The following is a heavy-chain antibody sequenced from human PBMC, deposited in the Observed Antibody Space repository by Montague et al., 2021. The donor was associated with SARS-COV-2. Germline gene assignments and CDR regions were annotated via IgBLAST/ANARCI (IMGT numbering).Heavy chain of an antibody. D-gene: IGHD2-15*01. CDR2: IVVGSGNT. J-gene: IGHJ3*02. CDR1: GFTFTSSA. V-gene: IGHV1-58*01. Sequence: SVKVSCKASGFTFTSSAVQWVRQARGQRLEWIGWIVVGSGNTNYAQKFQERVTITRDMSTSTAYMELSSLRSEDTAVYYCAAPYCSGGNCYDAFDIWGQGTMVTVSS. CDR3: AAPYCSGGNCYDAFDI.